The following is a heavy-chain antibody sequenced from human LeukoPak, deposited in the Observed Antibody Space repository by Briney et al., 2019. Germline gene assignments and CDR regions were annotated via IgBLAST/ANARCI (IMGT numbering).Heavy chain of an antibody. V-gene: IGHV3-43*02. Sequence: GGSLRLSCEASGFTFSAYAMTWVRQAPGQGLEWVSSIGSDNKPHYSESVKGRFSISRDNSKNSLYLQMNSLRSEDTAMYYCAKESGKFDYWGQGTLVAVSS. CDR3: AKESGKFDY. CDR2: IGSDNKP. CDR1: GFTFSAYA. J-gene: IGHJ4*02.